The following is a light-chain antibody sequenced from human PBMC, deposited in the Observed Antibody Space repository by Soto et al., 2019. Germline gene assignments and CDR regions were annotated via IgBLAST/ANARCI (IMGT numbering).Light chain of an antibody. CDR1: QDIRNY. Sequence: DIQMTQSPSSLSASVGERVTITCQASQDIRNYLNWFQHKPGQAPKLLIYDVSNLEKGVPSRFSGSGSSTDFTLTISRLQPEDIATYYCQQYDNLPLTFGGGTKVDIK. CDR2: DVS. J-gene: IGKJ4*01. V-gene: IGKV1-33*01. CDR3: QQYDNLPLT.